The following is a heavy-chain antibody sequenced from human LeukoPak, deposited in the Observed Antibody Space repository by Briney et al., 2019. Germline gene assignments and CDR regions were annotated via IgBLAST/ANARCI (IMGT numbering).Heavy chain of an antibody. CDR2: TIPILGIA. V-gene: IGHV1-69*04. D-gene: IGHD4-17*01. CDR3: ARDYGDLDY. CDR1: GGTFSSYA. J-gene: IGHJ4*02. Sequence: ASVKVSCKASGGTFSSYAISWVRQAPGQGLEWMGRTIPILGIANYAQKFQGRVTITADKSTSTAYMELSSLRSEDTAVYYCARDYGDLDYWGQGTLVTVSS.